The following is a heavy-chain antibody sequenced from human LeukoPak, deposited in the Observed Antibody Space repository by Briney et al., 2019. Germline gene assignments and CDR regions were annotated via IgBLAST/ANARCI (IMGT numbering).Heavy chain of an antibody. CDR1: GGSISSYY. J-gene: IGHJ5*02. V-gene: IGHV4-59*08. Sequence: SETLSLTCTVSGGSISSYYRSWIRQPPGKGLEWIGYIYYSGDTNYNPSLKSRLTISLDTSKNQVSLRLSSVTAADTAVYHCARKDGDLWGQGTLVTVSS. CDR2: IYYSGDT. CDR3: ARKDGDL.